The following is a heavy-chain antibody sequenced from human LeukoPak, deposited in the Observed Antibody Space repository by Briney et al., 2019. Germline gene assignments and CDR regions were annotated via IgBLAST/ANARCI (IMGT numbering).Heavy chain of an antibody. CDR3: ATERLGIFEF. V-gene: IGHV3-11*05. CDR2: ISPGSSYK. D-gene: IGHD3-3*01. J-gene: IGHJ4*02. CDR1: TFTFSDDY. Sequence: GGSLRLSCTASTFTFSDDYMGWIRQAPGKGPEWVSSISPGSSYKFCADSVGGRFTISRDDAKNSVYLQMNNLRVDGTAVYYCATERLGIFEFWGQGSLVTVSS.